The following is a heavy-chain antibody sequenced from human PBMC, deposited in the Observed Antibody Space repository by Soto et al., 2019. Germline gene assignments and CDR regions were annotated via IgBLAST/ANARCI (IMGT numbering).Heavy chain of an antibody. CDR2: INHSGST. V-gene: IGHV4-34*01. CDR3: ARGRVADYSNYNNWFDP. Sequence: SETLSLTCAVYGGSFSGYYWSWIRQPPGKGLEWIGEINHSGSTNYNPSLKSRVTISVDTSKNQFSLQLSSVTAADTAVYYCARGRVADYSNYNNWFDPGGQGTLVTVSS. J-gene: IGHJ5*02. CDR1: GGSFSGYY. D-gene: IGHD4-4*01.